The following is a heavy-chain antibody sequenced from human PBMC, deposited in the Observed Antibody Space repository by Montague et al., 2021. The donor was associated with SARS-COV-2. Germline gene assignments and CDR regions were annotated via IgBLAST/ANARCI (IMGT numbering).Heavy chain of an antibody. D-gene: IGHD2-2*01. CDR2: INNSGST. J-gene: IGHJ4*02. CDR1: GGSFSGHY. Sequence: SETLSLTCAVYGGSFSGHYWSWIRQPPGKGLEWIGEINNSGSTNYNSSLTLRVPISVDTSTTQFPLKLHSVTAAATAVYYCSRGRIEVSIIVVVWTGAAYDRDVWGQGTLVTVSS. V-gene: IGHV4-34*01. CDR3: SRGRIEVSIIVVVWTGAAYDRDV.